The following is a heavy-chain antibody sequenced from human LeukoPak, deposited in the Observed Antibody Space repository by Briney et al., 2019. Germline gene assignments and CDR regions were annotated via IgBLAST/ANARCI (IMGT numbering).Heavy chain of an antibody. CDR3: ARADCGGNYCYPPITWFEA. Sequence: GGSLRLSCATSGFTFSDYYMSWFRQAPGKGLEWVSYISTSGSSIDYADSVKGRFTISRDNAKNSLSLQMNSLRADDSAMYYCARADCGGNYCYPPITWFEAWGQGTLVTVSS. J-gene: IGHJ5*02. CDR2: ISTSGSSI. V-gene: IGHV3-11*01. D-gene: IGHD2-21*01. CDR1: GFTFSDYY.